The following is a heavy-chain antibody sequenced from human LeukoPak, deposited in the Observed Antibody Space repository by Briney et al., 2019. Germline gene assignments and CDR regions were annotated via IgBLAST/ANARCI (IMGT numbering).Heavy chain of an antibody. J-gene: IGHJ6*03. CDR2: INHSGST. CDR1: GGSFSGYY. CDR3: ARHHYYYYYMDV. V-gene: IGHV4-34*01. Sequence: SETLSLTCAVYGGSFSGYYWSWIRQPPGKGLEWIGEINHSGSTNYNPSLKSRVTISVDTSKNQFSLKLSSVTAADTAVYYCARHHYYYYYMDVWGKGTTVTVSS. D-gene: IGHD3-10*01.